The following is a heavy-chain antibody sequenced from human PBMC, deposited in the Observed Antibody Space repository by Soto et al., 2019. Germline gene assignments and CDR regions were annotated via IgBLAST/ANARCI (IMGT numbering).Heavy chain of an antibody. Sequence: QVQLVQSGAEVKKPGASVKVSCNVSGDTFSSYGISWVRQAPGQGLEWMGWISVDNGNTIYTQKFQGRVTMTTEKSTRTAYMELTSLRFDDTAVYFCARYLTRGELMRVMGYWGQGTLVIVSS. V-gene: IGHV1-18*01. J-gene: IGHJ4*02. D-gene: IGHD3-16*01. CDR2: ISVDNGNT. CDR1: GDTFSSYG. CDR3: ARYLTRGELMRVMGY.